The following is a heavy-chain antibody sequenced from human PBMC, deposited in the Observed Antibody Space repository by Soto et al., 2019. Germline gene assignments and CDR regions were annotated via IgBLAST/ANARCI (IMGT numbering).Heavy chain of an antibody. J-gene: IGHJ6*02. D-gene: IGHD6-19*01. Sequence: QVQLQESGPGLVKPSETLSLTCTVPGGSVSSGSYYWSWIRQPPGKGLEWIGYIYYSGSTNSNPSLKSRVTISVDTSKNQFSLKLSSVTAADTAVYYCARGIEGWYQGRYYYGMDVWGQGTTVTVSS. CDR1: GGSVSSGSYY. V-gene: IGHV4-61*01. CDR3: ARGIEGWYQGRYYYGMDV. CDR2: IYYSGST.